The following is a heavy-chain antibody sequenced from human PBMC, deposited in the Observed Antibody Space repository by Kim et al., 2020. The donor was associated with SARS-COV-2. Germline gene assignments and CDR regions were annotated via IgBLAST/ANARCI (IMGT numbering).Heavy chain of an antibody. V-gene: IGHV4-30-4*01. Sequence: SETLSLTCTVSGGSISSGDYYWSWIRQPPGKGLEWIGNIYYSGSTYYNPSLKSRVTISVDTSKNQFSLKLSSVTAADTAVYYCARTKRITIFGVVQWFDSWGQGTLVTVSS. CDR1: GGSISSGDYY. CDR3: ARTKRITIFGVVQWFDS. J-gene: IGHJ5*01. CDR2: IYYSGST. D-gene: IGHD3-3*01.